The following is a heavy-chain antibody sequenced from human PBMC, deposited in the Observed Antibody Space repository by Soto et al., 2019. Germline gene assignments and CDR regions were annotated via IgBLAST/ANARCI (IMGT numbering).Heavy chain of an antibody. Sequence: VLLVESGGGLIQPGGSLRLSCAASGFTVSTYYMTWVRQAPGKGLEWVSSIYSGGSTYYADSVRGRFTISRDNAKNTLYLQMNSLGTEDTAVYYCARDSHSPERFDSWGQGTLVTVAS. CDR3: ARDSHSPERFDS. V-gene: IGHV3-53*01. CDR2: IYSGGST. CDR1: GFTVSTYY. J-gene: IGHJ4*02. D-gene: IGHD5-18*01.